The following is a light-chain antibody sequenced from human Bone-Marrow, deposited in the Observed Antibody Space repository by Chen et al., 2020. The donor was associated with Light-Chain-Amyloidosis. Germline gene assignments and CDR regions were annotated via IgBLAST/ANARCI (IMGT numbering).Light chain of an antibody. J-gene: IGLJ2*01. CDR2: RDT. CDR1: ELPTKY. V-gene: IGLV3-25*03. CDR3: QSADSSGTYEVI. Sequence: SYELPQPPSVSVSPGQSARNTCPADELPTKYAYWYQQKPGQAPVLVIHRDTERPSGISERFSGSSSGTTATLTISGVQAEDEADYHCQSADSSGTYEVIFGGGTKLTVL.